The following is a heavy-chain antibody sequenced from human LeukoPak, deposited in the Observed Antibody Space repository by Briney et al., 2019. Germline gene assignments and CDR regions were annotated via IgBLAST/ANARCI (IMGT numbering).Heavy chain of an antibody. D-gene: IGHD3-10*02. V-gene: IGHV3-7*01. CDR3: AELGITMIGGV. CDR2: IKQDGSEK. Sequence: GGALRLSCAASGFTFSNYWMSWVRQAPGKGLEWVANIKQDGSEKYYMDSVKGRFTISRDNAKNSLYLQMNSLRAEDTAVYYCAELGITMIGGVWGKGTTVTISS. J-gene: IGHJ6*04. CDR1: GFTFSNYW.